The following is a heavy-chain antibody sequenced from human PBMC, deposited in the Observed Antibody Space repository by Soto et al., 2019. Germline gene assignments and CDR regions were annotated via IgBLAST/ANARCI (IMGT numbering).Heavy chain of an antibody. V-gene: IGHV1-18*01. J-gene: IGHJ5*02. Sequence: ASVKVSCKASGGTFSSYAISWVRQAPGQGLEWMGWINSYNGNTNYAQKLQGRVTMTTDTSTSTAYMELRSLRSDDTAVYYCAREPVAGIWFDPWGQGTLVTVSS. D-gene: IGHD6-19*01. CDR2: INSYNGNT. CDR1: GGTFSSYA. CDR3: AREPVAGIWFDP.